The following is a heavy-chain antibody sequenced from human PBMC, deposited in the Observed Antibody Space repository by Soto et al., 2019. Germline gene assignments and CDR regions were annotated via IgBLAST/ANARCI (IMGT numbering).Heavy chain of an antibody. J-gene: IGHJ4*02. CDR3: ARLRTRAVVGLDFDY. D-gene: IGHD6-19*01. CDR2: IIPILGIA. Sequence: ASVKVSCKTSGYTFTSYDMNWVRQATGQGLEWMGRIIPILGIANYAQKFQGRVTITADKSTSTAYMELSSLRSEDTAVYYCARLRTRAVVGLDFDYWGQGTLVTVSS. CDR1: GYTFTSYD. V-gene: IGHV1-69*04.